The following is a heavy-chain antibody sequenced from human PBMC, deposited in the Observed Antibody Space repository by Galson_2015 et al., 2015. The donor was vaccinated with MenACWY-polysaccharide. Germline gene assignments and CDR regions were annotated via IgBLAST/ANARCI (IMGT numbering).Heavy chain of an antibody. CDR1: GFTFKNYW. CDR3: ARGHYGMDV. J-gene: IGHJ6*02. Sequence: SLRLSCAVSGFTFKNYWMSWVRQAPGKGLEWVANIKKDGSEKHCVDFVKGRFTISRDNGRSSLYLQMNGLRAEDTAVYYCARGHYGMDVWGQGTTVTVSS. V-gene: IGHV3-7*01. CDR2: IKKDGSEK.